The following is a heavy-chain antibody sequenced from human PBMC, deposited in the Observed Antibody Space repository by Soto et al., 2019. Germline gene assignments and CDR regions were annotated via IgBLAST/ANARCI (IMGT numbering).Heavy chain of an antibody. Sequence: SETLSLTCTVSHGSITRSTFYWGWIRQPPGKGLEWIGSVHYTGNTYYNPSLKSRVTISVDTSKNQFSLKLSSVTAADTAVYYCARAAGEVLGPDYWGQGTLVTVSS. J-gene: IGHJ4*02. V-gene: IGHV4-39*07. D-gene: IGHD3-16*01. CDR3: ARAAGEVLGPDY. CDR1: HGSITRSTFY. CDR2: VHYTGNT.